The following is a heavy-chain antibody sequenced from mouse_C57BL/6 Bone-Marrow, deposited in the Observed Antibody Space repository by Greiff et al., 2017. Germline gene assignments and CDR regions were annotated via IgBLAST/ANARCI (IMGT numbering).Heavy chain of an antibody. CDR1: GYTFTSYW. CDR2: IYPGSGST. CDR3: ARSLDYFDY. J-gene: IGHJ2*01. V-gene: IGHV1-55*01. Sequence: QVHVKQSGAELVKPGASVKMSCKASGYTFTSYWITWVKQRPGQGLEWIGDIYPGSGSTNYNEKFKSKATLTVDTSSSTAYMQLSSLTSEDSAVYYCARSLDYFDYWGQGTTLTVSS.